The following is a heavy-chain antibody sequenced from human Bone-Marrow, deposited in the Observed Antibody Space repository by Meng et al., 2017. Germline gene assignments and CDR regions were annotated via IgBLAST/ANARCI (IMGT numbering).Heavy chain of an antibody. CDR2: INHSGST. D-gene: IGHD2-2*01. Sequence: VQLQQWGAGLLKPSETLSLTCAVYGGSFSGYYWSWIRQPPGKGLEWIGEINHSGSTNYNPSLKSRVTMSVDMPKNQFSLKLSSVTAADTAVYYCARDCSSSSCSLDYWGQGTLVTVSS. V-gene: IGHV4-34*01. J-gene: IGHJ4*02. CDR3: ARDCSSSSCSLDY. CDR1: GGSFSGYY.